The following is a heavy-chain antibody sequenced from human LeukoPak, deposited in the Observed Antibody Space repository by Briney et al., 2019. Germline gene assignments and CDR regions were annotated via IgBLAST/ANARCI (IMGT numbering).Heavy chain of an antibody. CDR3: AREGGDYGLPDY. CDR2: IYTSGNT. D-gene: IGHD4-17*01. CDR1: GGSISSYY. Sequence: SETLSLTCTVSGGSISSYYWSWIRQPAGKGLEWIGRIYTSGNTNYNPSLKSRVTMSVDTSKSQFSLKLSSVTAADTAVYYCAREGGDYGLPDYWGQGTLVTVSS. J-gene: IGHJ4*02. V-gene: IGHV4-4*07.